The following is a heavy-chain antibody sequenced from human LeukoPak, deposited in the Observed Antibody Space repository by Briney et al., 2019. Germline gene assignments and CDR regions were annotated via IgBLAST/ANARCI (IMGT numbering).Heavy chain of an antibody. CDR2: IYPGDSDS. D-gene: IGHD4-17*01. J-gene: IGHJ4*02. CDR3: ARHKAGDYWAY. CDR1: GYSFTSYW. V-gene: IGHV5-51*01. Sequence: GASLKISSRGSGYSFTSYWIGWVRQMPGKGLVWWGIIYPGDSDSRYRPSFEGQVTISVDKSINTAYLQWSSLNASDTAMYYCARHKAGDYWAYWGQGTLVTVSS.